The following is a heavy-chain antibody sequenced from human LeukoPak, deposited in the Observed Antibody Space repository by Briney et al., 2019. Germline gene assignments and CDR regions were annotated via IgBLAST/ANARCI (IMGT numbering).Heavy chain of an antibody. CDR2: ISSSSSYI. D-gene: IGHD2-21*02. Sequence: GSLRLSCAASGFTFSRYSMNWVRQAPGKGLEWVSSISSSSSYIYYADSVKGRFTISRDNSKNTLYLQMNSLRAEDTAVYYCARDGPSLVVTPPDYWGQGTLVTVSS. V-gene: IGHV3-21*01. CDR3: ARDGPSLVVTPPDY. J-gene: IGHJ4*02. CDR1: GFTFSRYS.